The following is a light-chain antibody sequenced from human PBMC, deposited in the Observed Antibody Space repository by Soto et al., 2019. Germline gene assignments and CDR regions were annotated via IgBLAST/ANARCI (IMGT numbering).Light chain of an antibody. CDR1: QGIGAT. CDR2: DTS. V-gene: IGKV3-15*01. Sequence: EFVMSQSPATLSVSPGEGATLSCGASQGIGATLAWYQHKPGQTPRLLIYDTSTRATGVPTRFSGSRSGAEFTLTINSLQSEDFAVYYCEQYNNWFSITFGQGTRLEIK. J-gene: IGKJ5*01. CDR3: EQYNNWFSIT.